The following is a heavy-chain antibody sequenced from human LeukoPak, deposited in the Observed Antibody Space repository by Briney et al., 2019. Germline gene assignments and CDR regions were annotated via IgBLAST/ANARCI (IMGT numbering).Heavy chain of an antibody. CDR1: GYSTSSGYY. V-gene: IGHV4-38-2*01. D-gene: IGHD3-10*01. Sequence: SETLSLTCAVSGYSTSSGYYWDWIRQPPGKGLEWIGSIYHSGSTFYSPSLKSRVTISVDTSKNQFSLKLSSVTAADTAVYYCAKRLLLWSPYDYWGQGSLVTVSS. J-gene: IGHJ4*02. CDR3: AKRLLLWSPYDY. CDR2: IYHSGST.